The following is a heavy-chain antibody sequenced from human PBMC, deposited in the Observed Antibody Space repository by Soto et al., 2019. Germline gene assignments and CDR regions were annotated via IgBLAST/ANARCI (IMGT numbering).Heavy chain of an antibody. D-gene: IGHD2-8*01. CDR1: GFSFGDYY. Sequence: QVQLVESGGGLVKPGESLRVSCTASGFSFGDYYKSWIRQAPGKGLEWISYISHNSDSFYYADSVKGRFTVSRDNSKNSLFLQMDNLRAEDTAVYYCAREDLCTTGTCLLLRRKTNYFDYWGPGTQVTVSS. J-gene: IGHJ4*02. CDR3: AREDLCTTGTCLLLRRKTNYFDY. CDR2: ISHNSDSF. V-gene: IGHV3-11*01.